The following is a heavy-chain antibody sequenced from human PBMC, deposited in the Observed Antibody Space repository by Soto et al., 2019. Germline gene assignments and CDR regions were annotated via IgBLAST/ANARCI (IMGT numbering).Heavy chain of an antibody. Sequence: SETLSLTCAVYGGSFSSGGYSWSWIRQPPGKGLEWIGYIYHSGSTYYNPSLKSRVTISVDRSKNQFSLKLSSVTAADTAVYYCARDGQYCSGGSCYSAHDYWGQGTLVTVSS. CDR3: ARDGQYCSGGSCYSAHDY. CDR1: GGSFSSGGYS. J-gene: IGHJ4*02. V-gene: IGHV4-30-2*01. D-gene: IGHD2-15*01. CDR2: IYHSGST.